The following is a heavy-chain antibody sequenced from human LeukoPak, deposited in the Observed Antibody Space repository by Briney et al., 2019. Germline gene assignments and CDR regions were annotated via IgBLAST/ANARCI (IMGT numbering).Heavy chain of an antibody. Sequence: GGSLRLSCTVSGFTFDDYAMHWVRHTPGKGLEWVAGITWNRDNIGYGDSVKGRFTISRDNAKNSLYLQMNSLRAEDTAVYYCARDRPYYDFWSGPDYWGQGTLVTVSS. J-gene: IGHJ4*02. CDR1: GFTFDDYA. V-gene: IGHV3-9*01. CDR3: ARDRPYYDFWSGPDY. CDR2: ITWNRDNI. D-gene: IGHD3-3*01.